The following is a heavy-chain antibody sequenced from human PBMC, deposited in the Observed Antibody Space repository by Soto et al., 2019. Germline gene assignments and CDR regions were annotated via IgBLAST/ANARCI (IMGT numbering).Heavy chain of an antibody. D-gene: IGHD5-12*01. CDR2: TYYRSKWYN. Sequence: SQPLSLTCAISGDSVSSNSAAWNWIRQSPSRGLEWLGRTYYRSKWYNDYAVSVKSRITINPDTSKNQFSLQLNSVTPEDTAVYYCARGKYSGYEGVIFEYWGQGTLVTAPQ. CDR3: ARGKYSGYEGVIFEY. V-gene: IGHV6-1*01. J-gene: IGHJ4*02. CDR1: GDSVSSNSAA.